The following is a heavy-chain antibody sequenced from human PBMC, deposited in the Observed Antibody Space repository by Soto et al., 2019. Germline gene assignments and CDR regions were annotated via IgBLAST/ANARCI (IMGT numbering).Heavy chain of an antibody. V-gene: IGHV5-51*01. CDR3: ARSIYGTGGYYSDS. D-gene: IGHD3-10*01. Sequence: XESLKISCKACGCTFTNYWIAWVRQMSGKGLEWVGVIYPDDADTTYGPTFQGQVTISADKSLNTAYLQWSSLEVSDTAMYFCARSIYGTGGYYSDSWGQGTPVTVSS. CDR1: GCTFTNYW. J-gene: IGHJ5*01. CDR2: IYPDDADT.